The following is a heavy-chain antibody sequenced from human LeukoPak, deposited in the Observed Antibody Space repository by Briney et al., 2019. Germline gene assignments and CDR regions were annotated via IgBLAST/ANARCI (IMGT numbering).Heavy chain of an antibody. Sequence: GGSLRLSCAASGFTFSSYSMNWVRQAPGKALEWVSYISGSGSTIYYADFVKGRFAISRDNAKNTLYLQLISLTDEDTAVYYCVRYNWNVGGYWGQGTLVTVSS. CDR3: VRYNWNVGGY. CDR1: GFTFSSYS. CDR2: ISGSGSTI. J-gene: IGHJ4*02. D-gene: IGHD1-20*01. V-gene: IGHV3-48*02.